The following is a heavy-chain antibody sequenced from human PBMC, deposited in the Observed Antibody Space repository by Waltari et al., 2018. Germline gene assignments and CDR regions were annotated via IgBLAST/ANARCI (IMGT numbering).Heavy chain of an antibody. J-gene: IGHJ4*02. CDR3: ARDSRGGLFFDY. V-gene: IGHV3-53*01. CDR2: IFSDGRT. CDR1: GFTVSRNY. Sequence: EVQLVESGGGFIQSGGSLRLSWEASGFTVSRNYMSWVRQAPGKGLEWVSVIFSDGRTYYADSVKGRFTISRDNSKNTLYLQINSLRAEDTAVYYCARDSRGGLFFDYWGQGTLVTVSS.